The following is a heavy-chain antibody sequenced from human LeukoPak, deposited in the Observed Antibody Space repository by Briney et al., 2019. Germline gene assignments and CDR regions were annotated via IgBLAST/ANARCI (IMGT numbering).Heavy chain of an antibody. CDR1: GGSISTYS. CDR3: ARDAGGTWFDP. Sequence: SETLSLTCTVSGGSISTYSWNWIRQSPGQGLEWIGYIKNNGGNYNNPSLMGRVTVSLDTSKNQFSLKLTSVTAADTAVYYCARDAGGTWFDPWGQGTLVTVSS. CDR2: IKNNGGN. J-gene: IGHJ5*02. V-gene: IGHV4-59*01.